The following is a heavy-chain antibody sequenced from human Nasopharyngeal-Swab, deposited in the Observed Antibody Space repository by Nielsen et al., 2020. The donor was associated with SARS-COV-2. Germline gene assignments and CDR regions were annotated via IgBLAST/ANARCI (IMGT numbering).Heavy chain of an antibody. V-gene: IGHV4-30-4*01. D-gene: IGHD1-14*01. J-gene: IGHJ4*02. CDR2: IYYSGST. CDR3: ATGRTDYFDY. CDR1: GGSISSGDYY. Sequence: LRLSCTVSGGSISSGDYYWSWIRQPPGKGLEWIGYIYYSGSTYYNSSLKSRVTISVDTSKNQFSLKLSSVTAADTAVYYCATGRTDYFDYWGQGTLVTVSS.